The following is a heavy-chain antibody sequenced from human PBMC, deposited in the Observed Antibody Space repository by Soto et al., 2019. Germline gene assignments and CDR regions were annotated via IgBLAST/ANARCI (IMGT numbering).Heavy chain of an antibody. J-gene: IGHJ6*02. V-gene: IGHV1-69*13. CDR2: IIPMFPTA. D-gene: IGHD2-21*02. CDR1: GGTFSNHA. CDR3: ARDDATYCGGDCYRYFYYGMDV. Sequence: SVKVSCKAPGGTFSNHAISWVRQAPGQGLEWVGGIIPMFPTADYAQRFQGRVTITADDSTTTVYMELSGLRSEDTAMYYCARDDATYCGGDCYRYFYYGMDVWGQGTTVTVSS.